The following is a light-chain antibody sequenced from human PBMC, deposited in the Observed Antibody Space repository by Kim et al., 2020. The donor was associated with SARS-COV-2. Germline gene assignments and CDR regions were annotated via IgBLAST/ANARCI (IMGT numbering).Light chain of an antibody. V-gene: IGLV1-40*01. CDR3: QSYDSSLSGYWV. J-gene: IGLJ3*02. CDR2: GNT. Sequence: VTIACTGSTSNIGAGYGVHWYQQLPGTAPKLLIYGNTNRPSGVPDRFSGSKSGTSASLAITGLQAEDEADYYCQSYDSSLSGYWVFGGGTKLTVL. CDR1: TSNIGAGYG.